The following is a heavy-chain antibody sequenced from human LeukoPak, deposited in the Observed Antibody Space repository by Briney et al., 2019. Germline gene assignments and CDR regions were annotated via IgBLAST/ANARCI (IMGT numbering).Heavy chain of an antibody. CDR3: ARTYDSSGYFQYYFDY. V-gene: IGHV4-59*08. J-gene: IGHJ4*02. CDR2: IYYSGST. D-gene: IGHD3-22*01. Sequence: SETLSLTCTVSGGFISSYYWSWIRQPPGKGLEWIGYIYYSGSTNYNPSLKSRVTISVDTSKNQFSLKLSSVTAADTAVYYCARTYDSSGYFQYYFDYWGQGTLVTVSS. CDR1: GGFISSYY.